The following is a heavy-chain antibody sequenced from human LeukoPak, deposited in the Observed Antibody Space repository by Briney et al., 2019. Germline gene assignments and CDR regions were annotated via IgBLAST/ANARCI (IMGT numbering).Heavy chain of an antibody. CDR3: ARDGGEYYYDSSGYYYA. Sequence: ASVKVSCKASGYTFTSYGISWVRQAPGQGLEWMGWISAYNGNTNYAQKLQGRVTMTTDTSTSTAYMGLRSLRSDDTAVYYCARDGGEYYYDSSGYYYAWGQGTLVTVSS. CDR2: ISAYNGNT. D-gene: IGHD3-22*01. CDR1: GYTFTSYG. V-gene: IGHV1-18*01. J-gene: IGHJ5*02.